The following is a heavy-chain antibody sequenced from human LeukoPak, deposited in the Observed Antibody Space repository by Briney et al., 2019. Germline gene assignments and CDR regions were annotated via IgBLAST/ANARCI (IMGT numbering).Heavy chain of an antibody. Sequence: GGSLRLSCAASGFTFSSYAMHWVRQAPGKGLEWVAVISYDGSNKYYADSVKGRFTISRDNSKNTLYLQMNSLRAEDTAVYYCAKVGRNIDYWGQGTLVTVSS. CDR3: AKVGRNIDY. CDR2: ISYDGSNK. D-gene: IGHD1-14*01. CDR1: GFTFSSYA. V-gene: IGHV3-30*04. J-gene: IGHJ4*02.